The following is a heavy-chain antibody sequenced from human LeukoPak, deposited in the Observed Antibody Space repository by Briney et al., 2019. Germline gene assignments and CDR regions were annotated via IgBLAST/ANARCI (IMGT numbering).Heavy chain of an antibody. J-gene: IGHJ4*02. V-gene: IGHV4-61*02. D-gene: IGHD5-24*01. Sequence: SQTLSLTCIVSGGSISSGSYYWNWIRQPAGKGLEWIGRFYTSGTTNYNPSLKSRVTISVDTSKNQFSLKLSSVTAADTAVYYCARALEGGYNYSFDYWGQGTLVTVSS. CDR1: GGSISSGSYY. CDR2: FYTSGTT. CDR3: ARALEGGYNYSFDY.